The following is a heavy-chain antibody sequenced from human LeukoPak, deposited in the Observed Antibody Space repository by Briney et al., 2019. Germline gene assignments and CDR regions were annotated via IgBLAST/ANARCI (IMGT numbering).Heavy chain of an antibody. CDR1: GFTFDDYA. CDR2: ISWNSGSI. D-gene: IGHD3-22*01. V-gene: IGHV3-9*01. CDR3: AKDFVSSGAK. J-gene: IGHJ4*02. Sequence: PGRSLRLSCAASGFTFDDYAMHWVRQAPGKGLEWVSGISWNSGSIGYADSVKGRFTISRDNSKNTLYLQMNSLKAEDTAVYYCAKDFVSSGAKWGQGTLVTVSS.